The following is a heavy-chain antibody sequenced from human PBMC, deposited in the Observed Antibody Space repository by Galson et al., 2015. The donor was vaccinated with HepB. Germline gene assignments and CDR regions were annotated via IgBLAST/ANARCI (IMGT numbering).Heavy chain of an antibody. Sequence: SVKVSCKASGYIFTTNGISWVQQAPGQGLEWLGWISINSGNTNYVERLQGRVTMTRDTSTSTAYMELRRLTSDDTAVYYCARDRSHSLDYWGQGTLVTVSS. D-gene: IGHD6-6*01. CDR1: GYIFTTNG. V-gene: IGHV1-18*04. CDR2: ISINSGNT. CDR3: ARDRSHSLDY. J-gene: IGHJ4*02.